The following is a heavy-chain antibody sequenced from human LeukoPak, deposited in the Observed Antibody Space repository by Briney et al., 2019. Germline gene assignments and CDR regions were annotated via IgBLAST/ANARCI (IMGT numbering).Heavy chain of an antibody. Sequence: SETLSLTCTVSGGSISNYYWSWLRQPPGKGLEWIGYIYTSGTTNYNPSLKSRVTISVDTSKNQFSLRLSSVTAADTAVYYCARQYSSSSFFDYWGQGTLVTVSS. J-gene: IGHJ4*02. CDR1: GGSISNYY. V-gene: IGHV4-4*09. CDR3: ARQYSSSSFFDY. D-gene: IGHD6-6*01. CDR2: IYTSGTT.